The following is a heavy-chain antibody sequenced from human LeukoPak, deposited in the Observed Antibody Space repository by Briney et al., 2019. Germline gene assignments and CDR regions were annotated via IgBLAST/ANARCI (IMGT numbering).Heavy chain of an antibody. Sequence: GGSLRLSCAASGFTFSSYAMHWVRQAPGKGLEWVAVISYDGSNKYYADSVKGRFTISRDNAKNSLYLQMNSLRAEDTAVYYCARDEGYSSSFLYYYYMDVWGKGTTVTVSS. CDR2: ISYDGSNK. D-gene: IGHD6-6*01. CDR1: GFTFSSYA. J-gene: IGHJ6*03. CDR3: ARDEGYSSSFLYYYYMDV. V-gene: IGHV3-30*04.